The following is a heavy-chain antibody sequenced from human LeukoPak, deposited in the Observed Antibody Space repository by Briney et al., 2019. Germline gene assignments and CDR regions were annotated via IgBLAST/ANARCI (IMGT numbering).Heavy chain of an antibody. Sequence: PGGSLRLSCSASRFTFSSYTMNWVRQAPGKGLEWVSSIDPSSTYIYYADSVKGRFTISRDNANSLLFLQMDSLRDEDTGIYSCVRGQTSSWDNNRFDPWGQGTLVTVSS. CDR1: RFTFSSYT. CDR2: IDPSSTYI. J-gene: IGHJ5*02. D-gene: IGHD6-13*01. CDR3: VRGQTSSWDNNRFDP. V-gene: IGHV3-21*01.